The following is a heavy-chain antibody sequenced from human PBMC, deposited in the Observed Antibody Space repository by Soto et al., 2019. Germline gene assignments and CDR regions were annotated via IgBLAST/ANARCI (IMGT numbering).Heavy chain of an antibody. J-gene: IGHJ6*02. D-gene: IGHD2-15*01. CDR3: ARTVVGAAPQPFSYGIDV. CDR2: IIPIFGTA. V-gene: IGHV1-69*01. CDR1: GGTFSSYA. Sequence: QVQLVQSGAEVKKPGSSVKVSCKASGGTFSSYAISWVRQAPGQGLEWMGGIIPIFGTANYAQKFQGRVTITADEATSTADMELSSLRSEATAVDYWARTVVGAAPQPFSYGIDVGGQGTTVTVSS.